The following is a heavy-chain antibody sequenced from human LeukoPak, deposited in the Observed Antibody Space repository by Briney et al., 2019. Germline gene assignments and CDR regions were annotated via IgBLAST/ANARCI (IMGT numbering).Heavy chain of an antibody. J-gene: IGHJ4*02. Sequence: ASVKVSCKASGYTFTGYYMHWVRQAPGQGLEWMGRINPNSGGTNYAQKFQGRVTMTRDTSISTAYMELSRLRSDDTAVYYCARTIGGSDEGSDYWGQGTPVTVSS. CDR2: INPNSGGT. V-gene: IGHV1-2*06. CDR3: ARTIGGSDEGSDY. CDR1: GYTFTGYY. D-gene: IGHD3-10*01.